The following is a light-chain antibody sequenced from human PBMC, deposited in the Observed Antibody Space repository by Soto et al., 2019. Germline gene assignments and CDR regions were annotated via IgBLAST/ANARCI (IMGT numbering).Light chain of an antibody. J-gene: IGKJ1*01. CDR1: QSVSTN. Sequence: EIVLTQSPGTLSLSPGERATLSCRASQSVSTNLAWYQQKPGQAPRLLIYDVFRRAIGVSDRFSGSGSGTDFTLTISRLELEDFAGYYCLQCGSSPWSFGQGTKVEIK. CDR2: DVF. V-gene: IGKV3-20*01. CDR3: LQCGSSPWS.